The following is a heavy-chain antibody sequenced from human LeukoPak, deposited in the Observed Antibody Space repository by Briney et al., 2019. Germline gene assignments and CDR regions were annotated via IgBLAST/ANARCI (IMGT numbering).Heavy chain of an antibody. D-gene: IGHD2-2*01. CDR2: IYTSGST. CDR3: ARRNVVVVPAAIGYYYYYYMDV. CDR1: GGSISSGSYY. V-gene: IGHV4-61*02. Sequence: SETLSLTCTVSGGSISSGSYYWSWIRQPAGKGLEWIGRIYTSGSTNYNPSLKSRVTISVDTSKNQFSLKLSSVTAADTAVYYCARRNVVVVPAAIGYYYYYYMDVWGKGTTVTISS. J-gene: IGHJ6*03.